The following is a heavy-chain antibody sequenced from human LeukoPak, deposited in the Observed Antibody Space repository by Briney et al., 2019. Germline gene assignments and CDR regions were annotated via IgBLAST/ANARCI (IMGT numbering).Heavy chain of an antibody. CDR3: ARDPPLVLIAAAEYDGY. D-gene: IGHD6-13*01. Sequence: PGGSLRLSCAASRFTFSSYSMNWVRQAPGKGLEWVSYISSSSSTIYYADSVKGRFTISRDNAKNSLYLQMNSLRDEDTAVYYCARDPPLVLIAAAEYDGYWGQGTLVTVSS. J-gene: IGHJ4*02. V-gene: IGHV3-48*02. CDR2: ISSSSSTI. CDR1: RFTFSSYS.